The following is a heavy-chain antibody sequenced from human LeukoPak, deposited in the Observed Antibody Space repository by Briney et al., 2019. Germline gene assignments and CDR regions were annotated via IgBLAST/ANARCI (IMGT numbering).Heavy chain of an antibody. CDR3: ASEQWLKREGVYYYYGVAV. J-gene: IGHJ6*02. CDR1: GYTFTTYD. CDR2: MNPNSGNT. V-gene: IGHV1-8*01. Sequence: GASVKVSCKASGYTFTTYDMNWVRQASGQGLEWMGWMNPNSGNTGYAQKFQGRVTMTRNTSTTTAYMELNSQRSEDTAVYYCASEQWLKREGVYYYYGVAVWGQGTTVTVSS. D-gene: IGHD6-19*01.